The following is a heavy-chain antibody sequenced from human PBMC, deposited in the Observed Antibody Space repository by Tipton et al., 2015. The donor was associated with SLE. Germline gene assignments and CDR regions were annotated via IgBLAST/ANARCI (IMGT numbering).Heavy chain of an antibody. J-gene: IGHJ6*02. CDR2: ISYDGSNR. CDR3: ASEYHPGIYYYHAMDV. D-gene: IGHD5-12*01. CDR1: GFTFSSYW. Sequence: SLRLSCAASGFTFSSYWMHWVRQAPGKGLEWVAFISYDGSNRYYAGSVKGRFTISRDNSKNTLYLQMSSLRAEDTAVYYCASEYHPGIYYYHAMDVLGQGTTVSVSS. V-gene: IGHV3-30*03.